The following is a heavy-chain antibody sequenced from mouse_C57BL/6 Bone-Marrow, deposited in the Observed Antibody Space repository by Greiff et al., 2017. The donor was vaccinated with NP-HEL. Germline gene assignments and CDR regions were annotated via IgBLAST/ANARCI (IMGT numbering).Heavy chain of an antibody. CDR1: GYTFTSYG. J-gene: IGHJ2*01. Sequence: VQLQQSGAELARPGASVKLSCKASGYTFTSYGISWVKQRTGQGLEWIGEIYPRSGNTYYNEKFKGKATLTADKSSRTAYMELRSLTSEDSAVYFCARNIYYGILFDYWGQGTTLTVSS. CDR2: IYPRSGNT. CDR3: ARNIYYGILFDY. V-gene: IGHV1-81*01. D-gene: IGHD2-1*01.